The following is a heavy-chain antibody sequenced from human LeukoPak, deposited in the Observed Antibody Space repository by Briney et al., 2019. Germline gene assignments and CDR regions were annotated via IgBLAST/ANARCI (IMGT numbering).Heavy chain of an antibody. J-gene: IGHJ4*02. Sequence: GGSLRLSCAASGFTFSSYAMSWVRQAPGNGLEWVSAISGSGGSTYYADSVKGRFTISRDNSKNTLYLQMNSLRAEDTAVYYCAKDGETRSSGPSFDYWGQGTLVTVSS. D-gene: IGHD6-19*01. CDR2: ISGSGGST. CDR3: AKDGETRSSGPSFDY. V-gene: IGHV3-23*01. CDR1: GFTFSSYA.